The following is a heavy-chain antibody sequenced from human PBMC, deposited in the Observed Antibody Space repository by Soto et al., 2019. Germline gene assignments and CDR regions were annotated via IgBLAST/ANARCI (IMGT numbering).Heavy chain of an antibody. CDR2: ISWNSGSI. J-gene: IGHJ3*01. CDR1: GFTFDDYA. D-gene: IGHD3-3*02. Sequence: EVQLVESGGGLVQPGRSLRLSCAASGFTFDDYAMHWVRQAPGQGLEGVSGISWNSGSIGYADSVKGRFTISRDNAKNSLCLHMNSLRAEDTALYYCAKDIGGHFWRRRIAFDLWGQGTMVTVSS. V-gene: IGHV3-9*01. CDR3: AKDIGGHFWRRRIAFDL.